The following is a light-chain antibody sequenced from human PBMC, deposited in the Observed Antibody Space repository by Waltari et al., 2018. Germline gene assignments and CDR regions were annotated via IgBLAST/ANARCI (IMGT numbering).Light chain of an antibody. CDR3: QVWNFIQGV. CDR2: YDR. Sequence: SYVLTQPPSVSVAPGKTARISCEGSNIGTNSVHWYQQKPGQAPGLVIHYDRERPSGIPERFSGSTSGNRATLTISRVEAGDEADYFCQVWNFIQGVFGGGTRLTVL. CDR1: NIGTNS. V-gene: IGLV3-21*04. J-gene: IGLJ3*02.